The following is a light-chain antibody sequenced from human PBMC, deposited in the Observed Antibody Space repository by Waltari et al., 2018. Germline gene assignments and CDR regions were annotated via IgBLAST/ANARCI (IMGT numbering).Light chain of an antibody. Sequence: ETVLTQSPGTLSLSPGDRATLSCRASQSISSTYLAWYQQKPGQPPRLLIFGASRRATGTPDRFSGSGSGTDFTLTISRLEPEDFAVYYCQQYGTARAFGQGTKVEI. CDR2: GAS. CDR1: QSISSTY. V-gene: IGKV3-20*01. CDR3: QQYGTARA. J-gene: IGKJ1*01.